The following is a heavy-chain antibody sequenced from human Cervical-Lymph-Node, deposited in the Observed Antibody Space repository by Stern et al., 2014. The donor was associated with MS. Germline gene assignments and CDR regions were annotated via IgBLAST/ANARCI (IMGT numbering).Heavy chain of an antibody. D-gene: IGHD6-19*01. CDR1: GFTFSHYA. CDR3: AKEGILVASFDY. V-gene: IGHV3-23*04. CDR2: ISGSGDRT. J-gene: IGHJ4*02. Sequence: EVQLVDSGGSLVPPGGSLRLSCAASGFTFSHYAMSWVLPAPGKGLAWVSAISGSGDRTYFAAPWKGRFPISTDNSPTTPYLHINSLRADDTAVYYCAKEGILVASFDYWGQGTLVTVSS.